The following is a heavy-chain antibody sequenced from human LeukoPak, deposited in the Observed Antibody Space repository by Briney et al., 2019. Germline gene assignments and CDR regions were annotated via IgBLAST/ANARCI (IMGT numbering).Heavy chain of an antibody. V-gene: IGHV4-59*01. Sequence: SETLSLTCTVSGGPISSYYWSWIRQPPGKGLEWIGYIYYSGSTNYNPSLKSRVTISVDTSKNQFSLKLSSVTAADTAVYYCARVERQWLLWYFDLWGRGTLVTVSS. CDR3: ARVERQWLLWYFDL. CDR1: GGPISSYY. D-gene: IGHD6-19*01. J-gene: IGHJ2*01. CDR2: IYYSGST.